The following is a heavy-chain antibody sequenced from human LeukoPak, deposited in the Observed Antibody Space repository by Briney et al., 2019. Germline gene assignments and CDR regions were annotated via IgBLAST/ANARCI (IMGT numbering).Heavy chain of an antibody. CDR1: GGSISSYY. D-gene: IGHD3-22*01. CDR2: IYYSGST. CDR3: AGNYYDSSGYYL. Sequence: SETLALTCTVSGGSISSYYWSWIRQPPGKGLEWIGYIYYSGSTNYNPSLKSRVTISVDTSKNQFSLKLSSVTAADTAVYYCAGNYYDSSGYYLWGQGTLVTVSS. V-gene: IGHV4-59*08. J-gene: IGHJ5*02.